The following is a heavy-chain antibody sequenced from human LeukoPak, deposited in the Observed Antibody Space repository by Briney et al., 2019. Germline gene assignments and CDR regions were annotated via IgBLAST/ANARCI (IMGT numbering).Heavy chain of an antibody. J-gene: IGHJ4*02. Sequence: GGSLRLSCAASGFTFSSYRMSWVRQAPGKGLEWVANIKQDGSEKYYVDSVKGRFTISRDNAKNSLYLQMNSLRVEDTAAYYCAKVAKYYYGSETYYFFEHWGQGTPVTASS. CDR2: IKQDGSEK. CDR3: AKVAKYYYGSETYYFFEH. CDR1: GFTFSSYR. D-gene: IGHD3-10*01. V-gene: IGHV3-7*01.